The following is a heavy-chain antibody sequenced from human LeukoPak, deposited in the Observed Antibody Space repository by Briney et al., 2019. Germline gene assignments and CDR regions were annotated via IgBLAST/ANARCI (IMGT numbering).Heavy chain of an antibody. CDR2: LRSGGNDK. D-gene: IGHD3-9*01. V-gene: IGHV3-30*02. CDR3: ASPSPIRP. J-gene: IGHJ5*02. CDR1: GFSFSTAD. Sequence: PGGSLRLSCAASGFSFSTADMHWVRQAPGKGLEWVAFLRSGGNDKYYAGSVKGRFTISRDNSKNTLFLQMNSLRAEDTAVYYCASPSPIRPWGQGTLVTVSS.